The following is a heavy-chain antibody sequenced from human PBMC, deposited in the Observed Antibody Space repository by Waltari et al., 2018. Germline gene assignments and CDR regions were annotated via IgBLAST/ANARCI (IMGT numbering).Heavy chain of an antibody. CDR1: Y. D-gene: IGHD3-10*01. Sequence: YWSWIRQPPGKGLEWIGYIYYSGSTNYNPSLKSRVTISVDTSKNQFSLKLSSVTAADTAVYYCAALQYGSGARFDYWGQGTLVTVSS. V-gene: IGHV4-59*01. J-gene: IGHJ4*02. CDR3: AALQYGSGARFDY. CDR2: IYYSGST.